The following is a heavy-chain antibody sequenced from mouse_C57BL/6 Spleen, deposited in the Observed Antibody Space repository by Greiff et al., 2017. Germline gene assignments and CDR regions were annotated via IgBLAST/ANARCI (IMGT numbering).Heavy chain of an antibody. Sequence: VQLQQSGPELVKPGASVKISCKASGYAFSSSWMNWVKQRPGKGLEWIGRIYPGDGDTNYNGKFKGKATLTADKSSSTAYMQLSSLTSEDSAVYFCAREEDYYGCSYRHFDYWGQGTTLTVSS. CDR2: IYPGDGDT. J-gene: IGHJ2*01. D-gene: IGHD1-1*01. CDR1: GYAFSSSW. V-gene: IGHV1-82*01. CDR3: AREEDYYGCSYRHFDY.